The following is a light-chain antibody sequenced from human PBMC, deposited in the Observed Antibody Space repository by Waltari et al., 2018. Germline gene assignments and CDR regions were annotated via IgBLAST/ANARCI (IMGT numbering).Light chain of an antibody. CDR2: GAS. CDR1: QSVSSSS. Sequence: EIVLTQSPGTLSLSPGEGATLSCRASQSVSSSSFAWYQQKPGQAPRLLIYGASNRATDIPDRFTGSGSGTDFTLTINRLEPEDFAVYYCQQYGNSRGSFGQGTKLEIK. V-gene: IGKV3-20*01. CDR3: QQYGNSRGS. J-gene: IGKJ2*03.